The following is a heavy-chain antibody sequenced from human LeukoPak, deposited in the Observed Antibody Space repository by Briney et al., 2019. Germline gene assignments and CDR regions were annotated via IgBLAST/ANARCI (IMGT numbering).Heavy chain of an antibody. CDR3: ARSGYSNYDTPGMDV. CDR1: GGSISSGGYY. D-gene: IGHD4-11*01. Sequence: SETLSLTCTVSGGSISSGGYYWSWIRQHPGKGLEWIGYIYYSGSTYYNPSLKSRATISVDTSKNQFSLKLSSVTAADTAVYYCARSGYSNYDTPGMDVWGQGTTVTVSS. V-gene: IGHV4-31*03. CDR2: IYYSGST. J-gene: IGHJ6*02.